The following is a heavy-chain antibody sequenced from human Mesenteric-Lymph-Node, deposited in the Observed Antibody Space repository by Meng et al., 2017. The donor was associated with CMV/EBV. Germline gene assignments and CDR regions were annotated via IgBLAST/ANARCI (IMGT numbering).Heavy chain of an antibody. J-gene: IGHJ4*02. D-gene: IGHD3-10*01. CDR2: MNPNSGNT. CDR3: ARAGYYGSGSYYNLDY. V-gene: IGHV1-8*03. CDR1: GYTFTSYD. Sequence: ASVKVSCKASGYTFTSYDINWVRQATGQGLEWMGWMNPNSGNTGYAQKFQARVTITRNTSISTAYMELSSLRSEDTAVYYCARAGYYGSGSYYNLDYWGQGTLVTVS.